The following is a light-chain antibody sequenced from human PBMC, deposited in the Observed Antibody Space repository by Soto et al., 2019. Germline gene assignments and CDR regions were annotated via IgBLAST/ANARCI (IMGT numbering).Light chain of an antibody. CDR1: QSISSW. J-gene: IGKJ1*01. Sequence: DIQMTQSPSTLSASVGDRVTITCRASQSISSWLAWYQQKPGKAPKLLIYDASSLESGVPSRFSGSGSGTEFTLTISSLQPDDFATYSCQHSTTWTFGQGTKVDIK. CDR2: DAS. V-gene: IGKV1-5*01. CDR3: QHSTTWT.